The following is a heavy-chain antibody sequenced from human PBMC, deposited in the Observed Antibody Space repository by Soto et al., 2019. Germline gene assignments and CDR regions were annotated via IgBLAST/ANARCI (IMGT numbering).Heavy chain of an antibody. CDR1: GFTFSGYS. V-gene: IGHV3-48*02. CDR3: ARDRMRPYYYDSSGYYYPLDY. CDR2: ISSSSSTI. D-gene: IGHD3-22*01. Sequence: GGSLRLSCAASGFTFSGYSMSWVRQAPGKGLEWVSYISSSSSTIYYADSVKGRFTISRDNAKNSLYLQMNSLRDEDTAVYYCARDRMRPYYYDSSGYYYPLDYWGQGTLVTVSS. J-gene: IGHJ4*02.